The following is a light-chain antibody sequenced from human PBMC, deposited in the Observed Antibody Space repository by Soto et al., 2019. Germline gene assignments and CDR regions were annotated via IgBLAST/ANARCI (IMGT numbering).Light chain of an antibody. J-gene: IGKJ2*01. CDR3: QQYYSYPPT. V-gene: IGKV1-8*01. CDR2: AAS. CDR1: QGISSY. Sequence: AIRMTQSPSSFSASTGDRVTITCRASQGISSYLAWYQQKPGKAPKLLIYAASTLQSGVPSRFSGSGSGTDFTLTISCLQSEDFATYYCQQYYSYPPTFGQGTTLESK.